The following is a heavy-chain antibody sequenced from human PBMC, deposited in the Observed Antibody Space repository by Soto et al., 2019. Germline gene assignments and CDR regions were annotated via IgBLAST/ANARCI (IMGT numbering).Heavy chain of an antibody. V-gene: IGHV3-7*01. D-gene: IGHD2-21*01. J-gene: IGHJ6*03. CDR1: GFTFSSYW. CDR3: VRESLWRYYYYYYYMDV. Sequence: EVQLVESGGGLVQPGGSLRLSCAASGFTFSSYWMSWVRQAPGKGLEWVANIKQDGSEKYYVDSVKGRFTISRDNAKNSLYLQMNSLRAEDTAVYYCVRESLWRYYYYYYYMDVWGKGTTVTVSS. CDR2: IKQDGSEK.